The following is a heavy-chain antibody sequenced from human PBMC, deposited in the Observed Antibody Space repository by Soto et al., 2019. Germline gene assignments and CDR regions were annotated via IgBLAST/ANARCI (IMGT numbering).Heavy chain of an antibody. D-gene: IGHD3-10*01. CDR3: ARGTSYGSGSHLIDY. CDR2: SNSGST. J-gene: IGHJ4*02. Sequence: QVQLQQWGAGLLKPSETLSLTCAVFGGSFSGYHWSWIRQPSGKGLEWIGESNSGSTKYNPSLKSRVTISLDTSKNQCSLKLNSVTAADTAVYYCARGTSYGSGSHLIDYWGQGTLVTVSS. V-gene: IGHV4-34*01. CDR1: GGSFSGYH.